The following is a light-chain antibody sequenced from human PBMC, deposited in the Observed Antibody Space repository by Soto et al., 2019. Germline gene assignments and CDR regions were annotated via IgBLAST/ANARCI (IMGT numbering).Light chain of an antibody. CDR3: QTWGTGMV. CDR2: LNSDGSH. Sequence: QLVLTQSPSASASLGASVKLTCTLSSGHSSYAIAWHQQQPEKGPRYLMKLNSDGSHSKGDGIPDRFSGSSSGAERYLTISSLQSEDVADYYCQTWGTGMVFGGGTKVTVL. CDR1: SGHSSYA. V-gene: IGLV4-69*01. J-gene: IGLJ2*01.